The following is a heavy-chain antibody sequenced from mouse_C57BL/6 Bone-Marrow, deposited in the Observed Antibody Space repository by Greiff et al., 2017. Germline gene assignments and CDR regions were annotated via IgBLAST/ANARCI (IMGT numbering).Heavy chain of an antibody. CDR3: TRPGSCFYCFDY. CDR1: GYTFTDYE. J-gene: IGHJ2*01. CDR2: IDPETGGT. Sequence: QVQLQQSGAELVRPGASVTLSCKASGYTFTDYEMHWVKQTPVHGLEWIGAIDPETGGTAYNQKFKGKAILTADKSSSTAYMELRSLTSEDSAVYYCTRPGSCFYCFDYGGQGTTLTVSS. D-gene: IGHD1-1*01. V-gene: IGHV1-15*01.